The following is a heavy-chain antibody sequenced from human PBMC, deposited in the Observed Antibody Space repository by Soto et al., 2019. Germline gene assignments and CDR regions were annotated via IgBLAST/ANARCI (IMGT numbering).Heavy chain of an antibody. V-gene: IGHV4-4*07. CDR1: GGSISIYY. CDR2: IYTSGST. D-gene: IGHD4-17*01. CDR3: ARDTATVTTFFDY. Sequence: PSETLSLTCTVSGGSISIYYWSWIRQPAGKGLEWIGRIYTSGSTNYNPSLKSRVTMSVDTSKNQFSLKLSSVTAADTAVYYCARDTATVTTFFDYWGQGTLVTVSS. J-gene: IGHJ4*02.